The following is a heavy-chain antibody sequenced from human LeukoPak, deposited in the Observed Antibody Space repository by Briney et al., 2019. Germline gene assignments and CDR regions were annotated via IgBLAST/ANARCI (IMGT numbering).Heavy chain of an antibody. J-gene: IGHJ4*02. CDR2: IKEDGSEK. CDR1: GFSFSNYW. Sequence: PGGSLRLSCAASGFSFSNYWMSWVRQAPGKGLEWVANIKEDGSEKNYVDSVKGRFTISRDNAKNALYLQMNSLRGEDTAMYYCAKTYYYGSGSYWGQGTLVTVSS. D-gene: IGHD3-10*01. V-gene: IGHV3-7*01. CDR3: AKTYYYGSGSY.